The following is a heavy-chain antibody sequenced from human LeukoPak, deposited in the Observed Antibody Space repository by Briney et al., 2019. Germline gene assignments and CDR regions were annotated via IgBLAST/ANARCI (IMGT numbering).Heavy chain of an antibody. CDR3: ARRGYSYGRYYFDY. CDR1: GGSISSYY. D-gene: IGHD5-18*01. V-gene: IGHV4-59*08. J-gene: IGHJ4*02. Sequence: SETLTLTRTVSGGSISSYYWSWIRQPPGKGQEWIGYIYYSGSTNYNPSLKSRVTISVDTSKNQFSLKLSSVTAADTAVYYCARRGYSYGRYYFDYWGQGTLVTVSS. CDR2: IYYSGST.